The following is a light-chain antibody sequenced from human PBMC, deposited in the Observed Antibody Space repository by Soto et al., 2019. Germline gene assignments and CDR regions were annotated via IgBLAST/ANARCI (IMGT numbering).Light chain of an antibody. CDR2: DVS. J-gene: IGLJ2*01. Sequence: QSVLTQPASVSGSPGQSITISCTGTSSDVGGYNYFSWYQQHPGKAPTLMIYDVSNRTSGVSNRFSGSKSGNTASLTISGLQAEDEADYYCSSYTSSSTLVVFGGGTKLTVL. CDR3: SSYTSSSTLVV. CDR1: SSDVGGYNY. V-gene: IGLV2-14*01.